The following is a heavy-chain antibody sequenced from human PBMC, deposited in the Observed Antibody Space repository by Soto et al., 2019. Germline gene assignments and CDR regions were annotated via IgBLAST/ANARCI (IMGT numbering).Heavy chain of an antibody. CDR3: ARAPKGGYNWNYNWFDS. J-gene: IGHJ5*01. CDR2: INSDGSST. CDR1: GFTFSTYW. V-gene: IGHV3-74*03. D-gene: IGHD1-7*01. Sequence: GGSLRLSCAASGFTFSTYWMHWVRQDPVKGLMWVSRINSDGSSTKYADSVKGRFTISRDNAQNTLYLQMSSLRAEDTAVYHCARAPKGGYNWNYNWFDSWGQGTLVTVSS.